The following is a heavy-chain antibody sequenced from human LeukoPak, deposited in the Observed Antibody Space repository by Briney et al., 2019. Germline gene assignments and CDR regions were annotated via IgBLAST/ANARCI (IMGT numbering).Heavy chain of an antibody. J-gene: IGHJ1*01. CDR1: GFTFSTYW. D-gene: IGHD4/OR15-4a*01. V-gene: IGHV3-74*01. Sequence: GGSLRLSCAASGFTFSTYWMHWVRQAPGKGLVWVSRINPDGTTTSYADSVKGRFTISRDNAKNSLYLQMNSLRAEDTAVYYCARDYGAMGPGVLFQHWGQGTLVTVSS. CDR2: INPDGTTT. CDR3: ARDYGAMGPGVLFQH.